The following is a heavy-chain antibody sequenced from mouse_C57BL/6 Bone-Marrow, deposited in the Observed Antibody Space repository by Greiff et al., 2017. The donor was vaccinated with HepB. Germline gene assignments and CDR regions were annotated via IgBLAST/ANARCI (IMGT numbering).Heavy chain of an antibody. CDR3: ARHKNYGSSYRYFDV. CDR1: GFTFSDYY. Sequence: VQLKESGGGLVQPGGSLKLSCAASGFTFSDYYMYWVRQTPEKRLEWVAYISNGGGSTYYPDTVKGRFTISRDNAKNTLYLQMSRLKSEDTAMYYCARHKNYGSSYRYFDVWGTGTTVTVSS. CDR2: ISNGGGST. J-gene: IGHJ1*03. V-gene: IGHV5-12*01. D-gene: IGHD1-1*01.